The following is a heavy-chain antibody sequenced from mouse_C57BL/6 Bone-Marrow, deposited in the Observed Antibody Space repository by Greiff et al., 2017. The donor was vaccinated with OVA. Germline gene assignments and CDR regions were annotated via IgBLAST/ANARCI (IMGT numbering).Heavy chain of an antibody. V-gene: IGHV1-39*01. CDR1: GYSFTDYN. D-gene: IGHD2-4*01. J-gene: IGHJ3*01. CDR2: LNPNYGTT. Sequence: EVQLQQSGPELVKPGASVKISCKASGYSFTDYNMNWVKQSNGKSLEWIGVLNPNYGTTSYYQKFKGKATLTVDQSSSTAYIQLNSLTSEDSAVYYCASLYDYDVPWFAYWGQGTLVTVSA. CDR3: ASLYDYDVPWFAY.